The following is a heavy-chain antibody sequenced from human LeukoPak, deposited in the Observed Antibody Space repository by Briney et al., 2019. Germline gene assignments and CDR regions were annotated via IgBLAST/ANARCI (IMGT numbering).Heavy chain of an antibody. J-gene: IGHJ4*02. CDR3: ARAFGSGSYSF. CDR2: ISSSGSTK. CDR1: GFTFSSYE. Sequence: GGSLRLSCAASGFTFSSYEMNWVRQAPGKGLEWVSYISSSGSTKYYADSVKGRITISRDNAKKSLYLQMNSLRAEDTAVYYCARAFGSGSYSFWGQGTLVSVSS. D-gene: IGHD3-10*01. V-gene: IGHV3-48*03.